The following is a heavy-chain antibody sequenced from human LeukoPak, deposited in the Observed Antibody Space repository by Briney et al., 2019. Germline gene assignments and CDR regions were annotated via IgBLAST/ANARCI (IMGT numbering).Heavy chain of an antibody. V-gene: IGHV1-2*02. Sequence: ASVSVSCKASGYIFTVYYMHWMRQAPGQGLEWMGWINPNSGGTNYAQKFQGRVTMTRDTSISTAYMELSRLRSDDTAVYYCARDLITMVRGVIEYFDYWGQGTLVTVSS. CDR3: ARDLITMVRGVIEYFDY. D-gene: IGHD3-10*01. CDR2: INPNSGGT. CDR1: GYIFTVYY. J-gene: IGHJ4*02.